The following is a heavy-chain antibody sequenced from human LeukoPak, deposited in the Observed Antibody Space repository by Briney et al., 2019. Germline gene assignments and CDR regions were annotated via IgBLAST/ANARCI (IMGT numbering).Heavy chain of an antibody. Sequence: GASVKVSCKASGYTFTSYHIHELRQAPGQGLEWVGCMNPNCGYTGYAQKFQGRVTMTRDTTTSTVYMDLSSLRSEDTAVYYCARVAHLNYSGYDRRGSFDYWGQGTLVTVSS. CDR3: ARVAHLNYSGYDRRGSFDY. D-gene: IGHD5-12*01. CDR1: GYTFTSYH. V-gene: IGHV1-8*01. J-gene: IGHJ4*02. CDR2: MNPNCGYT.